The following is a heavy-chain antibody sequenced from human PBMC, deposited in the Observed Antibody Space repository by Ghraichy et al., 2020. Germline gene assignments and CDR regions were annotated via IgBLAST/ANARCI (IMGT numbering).Heavy chain of an antibody. CDR3: TTELLCTGTRCQRHDIY. D-gene: IGHD2-8*02. Sequence: GGSLRLSCAASGFIFSNAWMNWVRQVPGKGLEWVGRIKSKNDGGTAVYAAAVNGRFTISRDELKTTLFLQMNSLKIEDTAVYYCTTELLCTGTRCQRHDIYWGQGSLVSVSS. CDR2: IKSKNDGGTA. V-gene: IGHV3-15*01. CDR1: GFIFSNAW. J-gene: IGHJ4*02.